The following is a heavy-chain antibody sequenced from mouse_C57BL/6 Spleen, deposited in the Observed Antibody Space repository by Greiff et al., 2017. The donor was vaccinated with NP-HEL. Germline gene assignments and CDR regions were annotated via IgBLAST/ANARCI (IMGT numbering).Heavy chain of an antibody. J-gene: IGHJ1*03. D-gene: IGHD2-4*01. CDR2: IHPNSGST. CDR3: ARDDYDGNFDV. V-gene: IGHV1-64*01. Sequence: QVQLQQSGAELVKPGASVKLSCKASGYTFTSYWMHWVKQRPGQGLEWIGMIHPNSGSTNYNEKFKSKATLTVDKSSSTAYMQLSSLTSEDSAVYYCARDDYDGNFDVWGTGTTVTVSS. CDR1: GYTFTSYW.